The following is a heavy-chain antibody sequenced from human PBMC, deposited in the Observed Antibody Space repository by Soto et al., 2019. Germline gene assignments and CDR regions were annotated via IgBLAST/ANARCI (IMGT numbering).Heavy chain of an antibody. CDR2: IGTAGDT. CDR3: ARGDYYGSGNPFYFAY. Sequence: EVQLVESGGGLVQPGGSLRLSCAASGFTFSSYDMHWVRQATGKGLEWVSAIGTAGDTYYPGSVKGRFTISRENAKNSLYLQMNSLRAGDTAVYYCARGDYYGSGNPFYFAYWGQGTLVTVSS. CDR1: GFTFSSYD. J-gene: IGHJ4*02. V-gene: IGHV3-13*01. D-gene: IGHD3-10*01.